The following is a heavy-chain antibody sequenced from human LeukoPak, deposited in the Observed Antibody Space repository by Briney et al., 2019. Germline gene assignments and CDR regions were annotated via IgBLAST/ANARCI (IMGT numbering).Heavy chain of an antibody. CDR3: TRNYYNSFDI. J-gene: IGHJ3*02. V-gene: IGHV3-64D*09. CDR1: GFPFSSYA. CDR2: ISDSGGST. Sequence: GGSLRLSCSASGFPFSSYAMHWVRQAPGKGLEYVSAISDSGGSTYYADSVKGRFTISRDNSKNTLYLQMSSLRAEDTAVYYCTRNYYNSFDIWGQGTMVTVSS. D-gene: IGHD3-22*01.